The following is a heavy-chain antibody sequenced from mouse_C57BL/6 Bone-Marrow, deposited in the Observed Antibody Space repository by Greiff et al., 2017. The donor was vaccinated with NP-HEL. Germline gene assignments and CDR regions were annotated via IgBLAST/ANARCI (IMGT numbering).Heavy chain of an antibody. D-gene: IGHD2-2*01. Sequence: VKLMESGAELARPGASVKLSCKASGYTFTSYGISWVKQRTGQGLEWIGEIYPRSGNTYYNEKFKGKATLTADKSSSTAYMELRSLTSEDSAVYFCARRIYYGYDGFAYWGQGTLVTVSA. CDR3: ARRIYYGYDGFAY. V-gene: IGHV1-81*01. J-gene: IGHJ3*01. CDR1: GYTFTSYG. CDR2: IYPRSGNT.